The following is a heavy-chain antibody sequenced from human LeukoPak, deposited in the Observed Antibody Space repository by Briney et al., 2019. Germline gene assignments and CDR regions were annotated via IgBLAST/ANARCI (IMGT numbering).Heavy chain of an antibody. CDR3: ARRMNSGTYYGGDAFDI. Sequence: GESLKISCKGSGYSFTNYWIGWVRQMPGRGLEWMGIIYPGDSETRYSPSFQGQVTISADKSISTAYLQWSSLKASDAAMYYCARRMNSGTYYGGDAFDIWGQGTLVTVSS. CDR1: GYSFTNYW. J-gene: IGHJ3*02. V-gene: IGHV5-51*01. CDR2: IYPGDSET. D-gene: IGHD1-26*01.